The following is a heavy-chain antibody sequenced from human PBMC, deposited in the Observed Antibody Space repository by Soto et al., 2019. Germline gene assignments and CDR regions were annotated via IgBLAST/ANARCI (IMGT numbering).Heavy chain of an antibody. CDR3: AKDAVYGDGLWLPES. CDR2: ILGRGTT. Sequence: GGSLRLSCEAFGFTVSTNYMSWVRQTPGKGLEWVAGILGRGTTYHADSVKGRFTISKDNSKSTLYLEMNSLRAEDTAVYYCAKDAVYGDGLWLPESWGQGTMVTVSS. CDR1: GFTVSTNY. J-gene: IGHJ4*02. V-gene: IGHV3-53*01. D-gene: IGHD4-17*01.